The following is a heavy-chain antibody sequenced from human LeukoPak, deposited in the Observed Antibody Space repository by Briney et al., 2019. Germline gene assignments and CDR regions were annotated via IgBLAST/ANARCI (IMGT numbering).Heavy chain of an antibody. CDR3: ARGPRGSLRPPYGMDV. V-gene: IGHV1-46*01. D-gene: IGHD3-10*01. CDR1: GYTFTSYY. Sequence: ASVKVSCKASGYTFTSYYMHWVRQAPGQGLEWMGIINPSGGSTSYAQKFKGRVTMTRDTSTSTVYMELSSLRSEDTAVYYCARGPRGSLRPPYGMDVWGQGTTVTVSS. J-gene: IGHJ6*02. CDR2: INPSGGST.